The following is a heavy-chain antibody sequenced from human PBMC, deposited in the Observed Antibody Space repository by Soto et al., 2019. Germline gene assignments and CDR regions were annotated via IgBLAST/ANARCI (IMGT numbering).Heavy chain of an antibody. V-gene: IGHV1-18*01. CDR2: ISAYNGNT. CDR1: GGTFSSYT. Sequence: GASVKVSCKASGGTFSSYTISWVRQAPGQGLEWMGWISAYNGNTNYAQKLQGRVTMTTDTSTSTAYMELRSLRSDDTAVYYCARGIVVVHTADYFDYWGQGTLVTVSS. D-gene: IGHD3-22*01. J-gene: IGHJ4*02. CDR3: ARGIVVVHTADYFDY.